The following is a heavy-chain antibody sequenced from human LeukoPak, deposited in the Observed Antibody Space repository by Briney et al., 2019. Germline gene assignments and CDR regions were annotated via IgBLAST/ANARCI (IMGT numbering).Heavy chain of an antibody. CDR3: ARESGYSYGYGFDYYYGMDV. V-gene: IGHV4-59*12. CDR2: IYYSGST. Sequence: PSETLSLTCTVSGGSISSDYWSWIRQPPGKGLEWIGYIYYSGSTNYNPSLKSRVTISVDTSKNQFSLKLSSVTAADTAVYYCARESGYSYGYGFDYYYGMDVWGQGTTVTVSS. D-gene: IGHD5-18*01. CDR1: GGSISSDY. J-gene: IGHJ6*02.